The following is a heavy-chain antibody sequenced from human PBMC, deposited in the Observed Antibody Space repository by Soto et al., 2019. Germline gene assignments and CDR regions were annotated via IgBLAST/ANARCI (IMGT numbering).Heavy chain of an antibody. CDR1: GYTFISYG. Sequence: QVQLVQSGAEVKKPGASVKVLCKASGYTFISYGVNWVRQAPGRGLEWMGWISPYKDYTYDAQNLQGRVIMTTDTSTSTAYMELRGLRSDDTAVYYCGRGGYYDSSGSRNYHYYGMDVWGQGTTVTVSS. V-gene: IGHV1-18*01. CDR2: ISPYKDYT. CDR3: GRGGYYDSSGSRNYHYYGMDV. J-gene: IGHJ6*01. D-gene: IGHD3-22*01.